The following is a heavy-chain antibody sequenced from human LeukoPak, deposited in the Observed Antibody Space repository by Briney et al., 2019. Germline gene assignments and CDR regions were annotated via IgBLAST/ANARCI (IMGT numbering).Heavy chain of an antibody. J-gene: IGHJ4*02. V-gene: IGHV3-33*01. CDR1: GFTFSSYG. D-gene: IGHD3-9*01. Sequence: GGSLRLSCAASGFTFSSYGMHWVRQAPGKGLEWVAVIWYDGSNKYYADSVKGRFTISRDNSKNTLYLQMNSLRAEDTAVYYCARATDILSGSKWGQGTLVTVSS. CDR2: IWYDGSNK. CDR3: ARATDILSGSK.